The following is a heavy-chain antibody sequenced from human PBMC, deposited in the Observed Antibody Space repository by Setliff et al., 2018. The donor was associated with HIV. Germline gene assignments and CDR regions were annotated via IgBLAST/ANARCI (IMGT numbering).Heavy chain of an antibody. V-gene: IGHV1-2*02. D-gene: IGHD3-3*01. Sequence: ASVKVSCKASGYTFTDYYFHWVRQAPGQGLEWMGWVNPKFGGTLYAQKFRGRVTMTSDMSINTVYLELSSLSSDDTAVYYFPRDLSTHWSGYSLGFWGPGTLVTVSS. CDR3: PRDLSTHWSGYSLGF. CDR2: VNPKFGGT. CDR1: GYTFTDYY. J-gene: IGHJ4*02.